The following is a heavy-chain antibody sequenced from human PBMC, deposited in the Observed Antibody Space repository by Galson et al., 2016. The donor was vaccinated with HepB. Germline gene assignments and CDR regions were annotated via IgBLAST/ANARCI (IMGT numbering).Heavy chain of an antibody. CDR1: GFTFSRNG. CDR3: ASEAPILAPTLDY. D-gene: IGHD2/OR15-2a*01. Sequence: SLRLSCAASGFTFSRNGMHWVRQAPGKGLEWVAVIWYDGSNKYHADPVKGRFTISRDNSKNTLYLQMNSLRAEDTAVYYCASEAPILAPTLDYWGQGTLVTVSS. J-gene: IGHJ4*02. V-gene: IGHV3-33*01. CDR2: IWYDGSNK.